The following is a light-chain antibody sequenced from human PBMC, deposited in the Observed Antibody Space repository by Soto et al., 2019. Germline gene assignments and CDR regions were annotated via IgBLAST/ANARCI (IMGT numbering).Light chain of an antibody. V-gene: IGKV3-20*01. Sequence: EIVLTQSPGTLSLSPGERATLSCRASQSVNSNYLAWYQQKPGQGPRVLMYGASSRTTGIPDRFSGSGSGTAFTLTISRLVPEDFAVYYCQQYDSPPRTFGQGTPVEIK. CDR2: GAS. J-gene: IGKJ1*01. CDR3: QQYDSPPRT. CDR1: QSVNSNY.